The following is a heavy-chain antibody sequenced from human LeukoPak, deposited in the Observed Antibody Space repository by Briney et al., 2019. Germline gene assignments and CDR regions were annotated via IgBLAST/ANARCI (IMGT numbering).Heavy chain of an antibody. D-gene: IGHD2-2*01. CDR1: GGSISSGGYS. J-gene: IGHJ6*04. CDR2: IYHSGST. V-gene: IGHV4-30-2*01. CDR3: ARGAYCSSTSCYPYYYYGMDV. Sequence: SETLSLTCAVSGGSISSGGYSWSWIRQPPGKGLEWIGYIYHSGSTYYNPSLKSRVTTSVDRSKNQFSLKLSSVTAADTAVYYCARGAYCSSTSCYPYYYYGMDVWGKGTTVTVSS.